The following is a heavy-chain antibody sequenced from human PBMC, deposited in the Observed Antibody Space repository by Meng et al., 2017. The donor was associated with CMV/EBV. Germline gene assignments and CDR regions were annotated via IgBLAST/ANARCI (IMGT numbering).Heavy chain of an antibody. CDR1: GFTFSNAW. CDR2: IKSKTDGGTT. Sequence: GGSLRLSCAASGFTFSNAWMSWVRQAPGKGLEWVGRIKSKTDGGTTDYAAPVKGRFTISRDDSKNTLYLQMNSLKTEDTAVYYCTTESRYDFWGLGYCSGGSCYTAYFDYWGQGTLVTVSS. D-gene: IGHD2-15*01. V-gene: IGHV3-15*01. J-gene: IGHJ4*02. CDR3: TTESRYDFWGLGYCSGGSCYTAYFDY.